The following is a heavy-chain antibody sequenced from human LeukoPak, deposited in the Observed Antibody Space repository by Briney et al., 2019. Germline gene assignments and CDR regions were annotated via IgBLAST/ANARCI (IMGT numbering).Heavy chain of an antibody. CDR2: ISSSSSYI. CDR3: ARDRPAELRYFGEAHYYYGMDV. D-gene: IGHD3-9*01. CDR1: GFTFSSYS. J-gene: IGHJ6*02. Sequence: GGSLRLSCAASGFTFSSYSMNWVRQAPGKGLEWVSSISSSSSYIYYADSVKGRFTISRDNAKNSLYLQMNSLRAEDTAVYYCARDRPAELRYFGEAHYYYGMDVWGQGTTFTVSS. V-gene: IGHV3-21*01.